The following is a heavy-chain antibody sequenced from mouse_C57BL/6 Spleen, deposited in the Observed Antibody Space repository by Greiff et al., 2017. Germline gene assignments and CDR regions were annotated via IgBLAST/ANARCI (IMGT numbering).Heavy chain of an antibody. V-gene: IGHV5-4*01. CDR3: ARDRSFYAMDY. J-gene: IGHJ4*01. CDR1: GFTFSSYA. CDR2: ISDGGSYT. Sequence: EVQWVESGGGLVKPGGSLKLSCAASGFTFSSYAMSWVRQTPEKRLEWVATISDGGSYTYYPDNVKGRFTISRDNAKNNLYLQMSHLKSEDTAMYYCARDRSFYAMDYWGQGTSVTVSS.